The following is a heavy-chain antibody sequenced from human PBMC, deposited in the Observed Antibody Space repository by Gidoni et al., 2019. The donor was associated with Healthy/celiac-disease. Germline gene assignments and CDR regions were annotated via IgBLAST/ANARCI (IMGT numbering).Heavy chain of an antibody. D-gene: IGHD3-3*01. Sequence: QVQLQESGPGLVKPSETLSLTCAVSGYSISSGYYWGWIRQPPGKGLEWIGSIYHSGSTYYNPSLKSRVTISVDTSKNQFSLKLSSVTAADTAVYYCARLMHHYDFWSGKWGRNEWFDPWGQGTLVTVSS. CDR2: IYHSGST. V-gene: IGHV4-38-2*01. CDR3: ARLMHHYDFWSGKWGRNEWFDP. J-gene: IGHJ5*02. CDR1: GYSISSGYY.